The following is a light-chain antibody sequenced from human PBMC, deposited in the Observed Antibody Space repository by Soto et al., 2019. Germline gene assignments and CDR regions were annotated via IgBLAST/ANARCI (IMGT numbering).Light chain of an antibody. CDR1: SSDIGGCNL. Sequence: QSVLTQPASVSGSPGQSLTISCSGTSSDIGGCNLVAWYRQFPGKSPKLMIYAVSDRXXGXSDRVSXXQSGITASLTVSGXXAEDEADYDCSSCAGSNNFPYVFGTGTKVTV. V-gene: IGLV2-14*03. CDR2: AVS. J-gene: IGLJ1*01. CDR3: SSCAGSNNFPYV.